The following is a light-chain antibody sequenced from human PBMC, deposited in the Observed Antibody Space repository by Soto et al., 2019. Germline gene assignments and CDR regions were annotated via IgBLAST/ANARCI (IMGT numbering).Light chain of an antibody. J-gene: IGKJ1*01. V-gene: IGKV1-5*01. CDR3: QQYKSYWT. Sequence: QTQGETPKLLIYAAASFQRGFSSRFSGSGSGTEFTLTISRLQPDDFATYFCQQYKSYWTFGPGTKVDIK. CDR2: AAA.